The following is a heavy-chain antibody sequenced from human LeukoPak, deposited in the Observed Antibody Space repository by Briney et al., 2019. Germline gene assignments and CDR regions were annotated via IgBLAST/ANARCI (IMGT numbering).Heavy chain of an antibody. Sequence: PSETLSLTCTVSGGSISSYYWSWIRQPPGKGLEWIGYIYYSGSTNYNPSLKSRVTISVDTSKNQFSLKLSSVTAADTAVYYCARGSQLNTLYYYYYYMDVWGKGTTVTISS. J-gene: IGHJ6*03. V-gene: IGHV4-59*01. CDR2: IYYSGST. CDR1: GGSISSYY. CDR3: ARGSQLNTLYYYYYYMDV. D-gene: IGHD6-6*01.